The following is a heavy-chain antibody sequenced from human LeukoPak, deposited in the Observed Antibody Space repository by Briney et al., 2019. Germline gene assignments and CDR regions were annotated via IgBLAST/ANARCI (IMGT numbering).Heavy chain of an antibody. D-gene: IGHD2-2*01. CDR2: IYPGDSDT. CDR3: ARRGYCATTTCYRLFDY. J-gene: IGHJ4*02. V-gene: IGHV5-51*01. CDR1: GYSFTNYW. Sequence: GGSLKISCKGSGYSFTNYWIGWVRQMPGKGLEWMGIIYPGDSDTRYSPSFQGQVTISADKSITTAYLQWSSLKASDTAMYYCARRGYCATTTCYRLFDYWGQGTLVTVFS.